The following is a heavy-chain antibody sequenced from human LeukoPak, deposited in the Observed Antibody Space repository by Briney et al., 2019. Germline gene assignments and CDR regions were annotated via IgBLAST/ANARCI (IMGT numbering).Heavy chain of an antibody. D-gene: IGHD3-3*01. CDR2: IIPIFGTA. J-gene: IGHJ6*02. V-gene: IGHV1-69*13. CDR1: GGTFSSYA. Sequence: ASVKVSCKASGGTFSSYAISWVRQVPGQGLEWMGGIIPIFGTANYAQKFQGRVTITADESTSTAYMELSSLRSEDTAVYYCAMGIRFLEWLPMDVWGQGTTVTVSS. CDR3: AMGIRFLEWLPMDV.